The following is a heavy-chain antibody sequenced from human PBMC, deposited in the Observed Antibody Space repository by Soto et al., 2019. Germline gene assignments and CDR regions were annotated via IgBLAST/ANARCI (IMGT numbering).Heavy chain of an antibody. Sequence: GGSLRLSCAASGFVFSDFQFNWVRQAPGGGLEWLSSITGTSAFTEYAESIEGRFTISRDNPNKLLFLHMDNLRPEDTAVYYCARDNLAFQGAFDLWGQGTMVTVYS. CDR2: ITGTSAFT. D-gene: IGHD3-16*01. CDR3: ARDNLAFQGAFDL. V-gene: IGHV3-21*01. J-gene: IGHJ4*02. CDR1: GFVFSDFQ.